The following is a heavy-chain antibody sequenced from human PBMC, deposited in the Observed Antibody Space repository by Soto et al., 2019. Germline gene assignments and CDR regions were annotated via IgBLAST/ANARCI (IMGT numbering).Heavy chain of an antibody. CDR2: INAGNGRE. CDR1: GYTFTSYT. Sequence: QVQLEQSGAEVKKPGASVKVSCKTSGYTFTSYTLHWVRQAPGQGLEWMGWINAGNGREKYSQRFQDRVSLSTDKSATTAYMELRSLESEDTAMYYCARGGGWVGEASFDSWGQGTLVTVSS. J-gene: IGHJ4*02. D-gene: IGHD3-10*01. V-gene: IGHV1-3*01. CDR3: ARGGGWVGEASFDS.